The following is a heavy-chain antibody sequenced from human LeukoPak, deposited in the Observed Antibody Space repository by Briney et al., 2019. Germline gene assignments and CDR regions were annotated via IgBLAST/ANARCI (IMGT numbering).Heavy chain of an antibody. J-gene: IGHJ4*02. CDR3: ARQGCSSTSCSAFDF. V-gene: IGHV5-51*01. CDR2: IYPGDSDI. D-gene: IGHD2-2*01. CDR1: GYSFTSYW. Sequence: GESLKISCKGSGYSFTSYWIGWVRQMPGKGLEWMGIIYPGDSDIRYSPSFQGQVTISADKSISTAYLQWSSQKASDTAMYYCARQGCSSTSCSAFDFWGQGTLVTVSS.